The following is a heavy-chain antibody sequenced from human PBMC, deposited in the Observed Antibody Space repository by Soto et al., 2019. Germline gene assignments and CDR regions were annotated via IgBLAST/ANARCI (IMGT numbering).Heavy chain of an antibody. CDR2: INTDGSGA. J-gene: IGHJ4*02. D-gene: IGHD3-16*01. CDR1: GLTFRSYW. CDR3: VRDMQLGRLDS. Sequence: EVQLVESGGGLVQPGESLRLSCAASGLTFRSYWMHWVRQAPGKGLVWVSRINTDGSGAMYVDSVKGRFTIPRDNAKNTLFLHMNSLRAEDTAVYDCVRDMQLGRLDSWGQGTLVTVSS. V-gene: IGHV3-74*03.